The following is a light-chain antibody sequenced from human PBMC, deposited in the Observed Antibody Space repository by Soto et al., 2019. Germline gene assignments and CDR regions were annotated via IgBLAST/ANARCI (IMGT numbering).Light chain of an antibody. J-gene: IGKJ3*01. CDR3: QQYGDSPLT. CDR1: QSVTVNS. V-gene: IGKV3-20*01. CDR2: AAS. Sequence: EIILTQSPSTLSLSPGEGVTLSCSASQSVTVNSLAGYQHKPGQAPRPLIYAASTRAAAVPDRFTGSGSGTDFALTISRLEPEDFGVYDCQQYGDSPLTSGPGTKVDI.